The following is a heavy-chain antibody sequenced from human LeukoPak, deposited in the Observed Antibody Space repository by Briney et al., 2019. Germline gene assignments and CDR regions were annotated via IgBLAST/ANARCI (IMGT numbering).Heavy chain of an antibody. CDR1: GFTFNNYA. J-gene: IGHJ3*01. Sequence: GASLRLSCAASGFTFNNYAVMWVRQAQGQGLEWVSAITGGGRTYYADSVKGRFTISRDNSKNTLYLQMNRLRAEDTARYFCARDPNGDYIGAFDFLGQGTVVTVSS. CDR2: ITGGGRT. CDR3: ARDPNGDYIGAFDF. D-gene: IGHD4-17*01. V-gene: IGHV3-23*01.